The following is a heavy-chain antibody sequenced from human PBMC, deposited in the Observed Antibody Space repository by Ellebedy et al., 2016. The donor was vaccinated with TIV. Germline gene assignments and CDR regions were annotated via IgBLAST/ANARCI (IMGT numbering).Heavy chain of an antibody. CDR1: GFSFGSFA. D-gene: IGHD3-22*01. V-gene: IGHV3-23*01. CDR3: AKGSSSGFTYDRVGYQY. CDR2: ISGAGDNT. J-gene: IGHJ4*02. Sequence: GGSLRLSCAGSGFSFGSFAMHWVRQAPGKGLEWRSVISGAGDNTYSADSVRGRFAIARDNSKNTLFLQMNRLRVDDTAVYYCAKGSSSGFTYDRVGYQYWGQGTLVAVSS.